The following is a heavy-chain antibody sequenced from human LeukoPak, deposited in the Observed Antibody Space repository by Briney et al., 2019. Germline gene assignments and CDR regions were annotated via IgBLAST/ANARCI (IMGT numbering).Heavy chain of an antibody. CDR2: IYYSGST. CDR3: AREDYTDRFFDF. V-gene: IGHV4-59*01. CDR1: GGSISSYY. D-gene: IGHD4-11*01. Sequence: SETLSLTCTVSGGSISSYYWSWIRQPPGKGLEWIGYIYYSGSTNYNPSLKSRVTISVDTSKNQFSLKLSSVTAADTAVYYCAREDYTDRFFDFWGQGSLVTVSS. J-gene: IGHJ4*02.